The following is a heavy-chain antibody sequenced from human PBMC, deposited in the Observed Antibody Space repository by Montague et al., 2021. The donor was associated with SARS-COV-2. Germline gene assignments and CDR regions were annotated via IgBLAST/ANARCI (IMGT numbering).Heavy chain of an antibody. Sequence: SETLSLTCTVSSGSISSYYWTWIRQPPRKGLEWIGYIYYTGSTNYNPSLKSRVTISLDTSKNQFSLKLSSVTAADTAVYYCARGHYYVSKDYYYGVDVWGQGTTVTVSS. CDR2: IYYTGST. CDR3: ARGHYYVSKDYYYGVDV. CDR1: SGSISSYY. V-gene: IGHV4-59*13. J-gene: IGHJ6*02. D-gene: IGHD3-10*02.